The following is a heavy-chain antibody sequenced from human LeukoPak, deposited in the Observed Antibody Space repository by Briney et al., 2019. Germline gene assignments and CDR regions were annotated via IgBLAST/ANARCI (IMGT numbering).Heavy chain of an antibody. Sequence: GGSLRLSCAASGFTFSSYGMHWVRQAPGKGLEWVAFIRYDGSNKYYADSVKGRFTISRDNSKNTLYLQMNSLRAEDTAVYYCARVSVGYSGYDLFDYWGQGTLVTVSS. CDR2: IRYDGSNK. CDR1: GFTFSSYG. J-gene: IGHJ4*02. D-gene: IGHD5-12*01. CDR3: ARVSVGYSGYDLFDY. V-gene: IGHV3-30*02.